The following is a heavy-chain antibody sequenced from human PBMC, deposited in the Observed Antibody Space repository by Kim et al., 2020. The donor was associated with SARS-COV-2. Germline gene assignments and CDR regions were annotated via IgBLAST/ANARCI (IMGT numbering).Heavy chain of an antibody. D-gene: IGHD6-13*01. J-gene: IGHJ4*02. CDR2: ISYDGSNK. V-gene: IGHV3-30-3*01. Sequence: GGSLRLSCAASGFTFSSYAMHWVRQAPGKGLEWVAVISYDGSNKYYADSVKGRFTISRDNSKNTLYLQMNSLRAEDTAVYYCARDGGSSSWYYFDYWGQG. CDR1: GFTFSSYA. CDR3: ARDGGSSSWYYFDY.